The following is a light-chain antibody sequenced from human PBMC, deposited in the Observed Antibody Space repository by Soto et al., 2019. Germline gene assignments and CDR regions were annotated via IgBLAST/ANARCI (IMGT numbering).Light chain of an antibody. V-gene: IGKV1-9*01. CDR1: QGISSY. CDR3: QQLNSFPLT. CDR2: TTS. Sequence: DIQLTQSPSFLSASVGDRVTITCRASQGISSYLAWYQQKPGKVPKLLIYTTSILQSGVPSRFSGSGSGTEFTLTISSLQPEDFATDYGQQLNSFPLTFGGGTKVEIK. J-gene: IGKJ4*01.